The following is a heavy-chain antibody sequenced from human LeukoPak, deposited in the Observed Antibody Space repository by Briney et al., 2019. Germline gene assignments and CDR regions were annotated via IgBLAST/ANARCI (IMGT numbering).Heavy chain of an antibody. V-gene: IGHV4-39*01. CDR1: GGSISRSSYY. J-gene: IGHJ4*02. Sequence: SETLSLTCTVSGGSISRSSYYWGWIRQPPGKGLEWIGSIHYTGSTYYNPSLKSRVTISVDTSKNQFSLKVSSVTAADTVVYYCARLYSGYDPPDYRGQGTLVTVCS. D-gene: IGHD5-12*01. CDR2: IHYTGST. CDR3: ARLYSGYDPPDY.